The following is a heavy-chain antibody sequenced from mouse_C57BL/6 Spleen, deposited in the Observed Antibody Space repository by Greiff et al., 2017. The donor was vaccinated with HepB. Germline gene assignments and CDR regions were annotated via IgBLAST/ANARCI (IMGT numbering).Heavy chain of an antibody. CDR2: ISSGGSYT. CDR3: ARHDSSGYDY. J-gene: IGHJ2*01. Sequence: EVQLQQSGGDLVKPGGSLKLSCAASGFTFSSYGMSWVRQTPDKRLEWVATISSGGSYTYYPDSVKGRFTISRDNAKNTLYLQMSSLKSEDTAMYYCARHDSSGYDYWGQGTTLTVSS. CDR1: GFTFSSYG. V-gene: IGHV5-6*01. D-gene: IGHD3-2*02.